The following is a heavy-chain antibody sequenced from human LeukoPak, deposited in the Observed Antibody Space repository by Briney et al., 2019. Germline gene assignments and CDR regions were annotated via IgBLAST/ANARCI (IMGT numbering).Heavy chain of an antibody. CDR2: MNPNSGNT. J-gene: IGHJ6*02. CDR1: GYTFTSYD. Sequence: ASVKVSSKASGYTFTSYDINWVRQEPGQGLEWMGWMNPNSGNTGYTQKFQGRVTMTRNTSITTAYLELSGLTSEDTAMYYCARTRILDVWGQGTTVSVSS. V-gene: IGHV1-8*01. CDR3: ARTRILDV. D-gene: IGHD2-15*01.